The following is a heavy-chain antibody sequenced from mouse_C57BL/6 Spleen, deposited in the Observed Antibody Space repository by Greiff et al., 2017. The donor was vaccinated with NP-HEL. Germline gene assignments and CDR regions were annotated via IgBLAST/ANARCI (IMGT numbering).Heavy chain of an antibody. CDR1: GYTFTEYT. CDR2: FYPGSGSI. V-gene: IGHV1-62-2*01. J-gene: IGHJ2*01. Sequence: QVQLKESGAELVKPGASVKLSCKASGYTFTEYTIHWVKQRSGQGLEWIGWFYPGSGSIKYNEKFKDKATLTADKSSSTVYMELSRLTSEDSAVYFCARHEDRRYGNYGYYFDYWGQGTTLTVSS. D-gene: IGHD2-10*02. CDR3: ARHEDRRYGNYGYYFDY.